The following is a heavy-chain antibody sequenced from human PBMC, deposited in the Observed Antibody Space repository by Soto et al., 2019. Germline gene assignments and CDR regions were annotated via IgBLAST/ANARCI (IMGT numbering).Heavy chain of an antibody. D-gene: IGHD2-21*01. V-gene: IGHV3-23*01. Sequence: EVQLLESGGGLGQPGGSLRLSCAASGFTFSSYAMSWVRQAPGKGLEWVSSISGSGGTTYYADSVKGRFTISRDNSQNTLYLQMNSLRAEDTAIYYCAKDRFPNCGGDCYPNFDHWGQGTLVTVSS. CDR2: ISGSGGTT. CDR3: AKDRFPNCGGDCYPNFDH. CDR1: GFTFSSYA. J-gene: IGHJ4*02.